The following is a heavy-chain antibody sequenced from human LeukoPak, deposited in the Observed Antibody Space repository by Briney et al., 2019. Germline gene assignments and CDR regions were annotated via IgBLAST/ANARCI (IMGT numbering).Heavy chain of an antibody. CDR1: GGSISSDTYF. J-gene: IGHJ5*02. CDR2: ISSTGRT. D-gene: IGHD6-19*01. CDR3: AKGAGPPWFDP. Sequence: SETLSLTCTVSGGSISSDTYFWSWIRQPAGKGLEWIGRISSTGRTDYNPSLTSRVTISVDTSKNQFPMKLSSVTAADTAVYYCAKGAGPPWFDPWGQGTLVTVSS. V-gene: IGHV4-61*02.